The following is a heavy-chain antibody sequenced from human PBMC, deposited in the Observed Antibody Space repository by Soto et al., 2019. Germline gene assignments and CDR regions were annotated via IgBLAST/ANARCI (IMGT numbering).Heavy chain of an antibody. J-gene: IGHJ6*02. D-gene: IGHD6-19*01. CDR2: IYPGDSDT. V-gene: IGHV5-51*01. Sequence: PGESLKISCKGSGYSFTSYWIGWVRQMPGKGLEWMGIIYPGDSDTRYSPSFQGQVTISADKSISTAYLKWSSLKASETAMYYCERNLVAVAGTSYYYYGMDVWGQGTTVTLSS. CDR3: ERNLVAVAGTSYYYYGMDV. CDR1: GYSFTSYW.